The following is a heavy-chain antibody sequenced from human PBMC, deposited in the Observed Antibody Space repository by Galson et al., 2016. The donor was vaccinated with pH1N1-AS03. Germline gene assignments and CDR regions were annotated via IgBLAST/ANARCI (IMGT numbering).Heavy chain of an antibody. Sequence: CAIPGNSVSSNSVAWNWIRQSPSRGLEWLGRTYYRSKWFNEYPASVKSRITINSDTSKNQFSLQLNSVTPEDTALYFSARQIKGGMDVWGQGTTVTASS. V-gene: IGHV6-1*01. D-gene: IGHD5-24*01. CDR1: GNSVSSNSVA. J-gene: IGHJ6*02. CDR2: TYYRSKWFN. CDR3: ARQIKGGMDV.